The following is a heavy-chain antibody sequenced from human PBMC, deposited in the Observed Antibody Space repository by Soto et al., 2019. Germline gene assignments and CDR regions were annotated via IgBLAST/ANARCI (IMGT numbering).Heavy chain of an antibody. Sequence: QVQLQESGPGLVKPSQTLSLTCTVSGGSISSGGYYWSWIRQHPGKGLEWIGYIYYGVSTYYNPSPKSRVTISVDTSKNQFSLKLSSVTAADTAVYYCARVRYCSGGSCYPRFDPWGQGTLVTVSS. CDR2: IYYGVST. D-gene: IGHD2-15*01. V-gene: IGHV4-31*03. J-gene: IGHJ5*02. CDR1: GGSISSGGYY. CDR3: ARVRYCSGGSCYPRFDP.